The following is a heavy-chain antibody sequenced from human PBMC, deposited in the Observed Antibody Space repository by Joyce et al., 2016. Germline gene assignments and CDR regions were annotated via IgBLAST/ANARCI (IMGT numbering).Heavy chain of an antibody. CDR1: GYSFTTHA. CDR3: ARDRREQHFYFYGMDV. D-gene: IGHD1/OR15-1a*01. Sequence: QVQLVQSGAEVKKPGDSVKVSCKASGYSFTTHALHWVRQAPGQSPEWMGWISGVHRETKYSQKCLGRLSISRDTSATTVYMEMSSLRSEYTAVYYCARDRREQHFYFYGMDVWGQGTTVTVSS. V-gene: IGHV1-3*01. J-gene: IGHJ6*02. CDR2: ISGVHRET.